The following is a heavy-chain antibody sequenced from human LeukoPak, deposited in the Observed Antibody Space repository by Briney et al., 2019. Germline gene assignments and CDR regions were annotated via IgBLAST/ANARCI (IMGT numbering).Heavy chain of an antibody. CDR2: INAGNGNT. V-gene: IGHV1-3*01. D-gene: IGHD6-13*01. CDR1: GYIFTSYA. Sequence: ASVKVSCKASGYIFTSYAMHWVRQAPGQRLEWMGWINAGNGNTKYSQKLQGRVTITRDTSASTVYMELSSLRSEDTAVYYCARDTDRVFNWFDPWGQGTLVTVSS. CDR3: ARDTDRVFNWFDP. J-gene: IGHJ5*02.